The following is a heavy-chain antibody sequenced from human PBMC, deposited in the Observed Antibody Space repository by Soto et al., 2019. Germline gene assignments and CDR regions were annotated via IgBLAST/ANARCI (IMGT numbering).Heavy chain of an antibody. D-gene: IGHD5-12*01. CDR3: ARDHSTSWLSWFDP. CDR2: ISAYNGNT. Sequence: ASVKVSCKASGYTFTSYGISCVRQAPGQGLEWMGWISAYNGNTNYAQKLQGRVTMTTDTSTSTAYMELRSLRSDDTAVYYCARDHSTSWLSWFDPWGQGTLVTVSS. CDR1: GYTFTSYG. J-gene: IGHJ5*02. V-gene: IGHV1-18*01.